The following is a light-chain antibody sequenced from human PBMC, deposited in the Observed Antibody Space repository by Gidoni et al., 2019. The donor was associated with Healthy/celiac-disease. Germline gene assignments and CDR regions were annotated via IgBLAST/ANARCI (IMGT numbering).Light chain of an antibody. V-gene: IGKV3-15*01. J-gene: IGKJ4*01. CDR1: QSVSSN. Sequence: EIVMTQSPATLSVSPGERATLSCRASQSVSSNLAWYQQKPGQAPRLLIYGASTRATGLPARFSGSGSGTEFTLTISSLQSEDFAVYYCQQYNNWPLFXGXTKVXIK. CDR3: QQYNNWPL. CDR2: GAS.